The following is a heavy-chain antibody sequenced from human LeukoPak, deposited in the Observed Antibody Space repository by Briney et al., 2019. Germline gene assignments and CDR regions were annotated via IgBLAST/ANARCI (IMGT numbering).Heavy chain of an antibody. CDR3: ARRAGAYSHPYDY. V-gene: IGHV3-53*01. Sequence: GGSLRLSCAASGFIFSSYWMHWVRHAPGKGLEWVSFIYSDNTHYSDSVKGRFTISRDNSKNTLYLQMNSLRAEDTAVYYCARRAGAYSHPYDYWGQGTLVTVTS. D-gene: IGHD4/OR15-4a*01. CDR2: IYSDNT. J-gene: IGHJ4*02. CDR1: GFIFSSYW.